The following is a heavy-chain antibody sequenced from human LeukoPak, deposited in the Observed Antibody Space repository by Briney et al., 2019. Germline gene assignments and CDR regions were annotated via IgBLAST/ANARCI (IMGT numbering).Heavy chain of an antibody. CDR1: GGTFSSYA. CDR3: ASPKGNTLGTNYNILTGPDYYYYGMDV. J-gene: IGHJ6*04. Sequence: SVTVSCKASGGTFSSYAISWVRQAPGQGLEWMGGIIPIFGTANYAQKFQGRVTITADESTSTAYMELSSLRSEDTAVYYCASPKGNTLGTNYNILTGPDYYYYGMDVWGKGTTVTVSS. CDR2: IIPIFGTA. D-gene: IGHD3-9*01. V-gene: IGHV1-69*01.